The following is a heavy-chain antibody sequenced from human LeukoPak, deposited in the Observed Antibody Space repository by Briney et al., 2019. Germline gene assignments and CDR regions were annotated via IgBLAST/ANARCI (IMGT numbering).Heavy chain of an antibody. CDR3: ARDYYGSGSYYPKGGYYYYYGMDV. Sequence: GGSLRLSCAASGFTFSSYAMHWVRQAPGKGLEWVAVISYDGSNKYYADSVKGRFTISRDNSKNTLYLQMNSLRAEDTAVYYCARDYYGSGSYYPKGGYYYYYGMDVWGKGTTVTVSS. V-gene: IGHV3-30*04. CDR2: ISYDGSNK. CDR1: GFTFSSYA. J-gene: IGHJ6*04. D-gene: IGHD3-10*01.